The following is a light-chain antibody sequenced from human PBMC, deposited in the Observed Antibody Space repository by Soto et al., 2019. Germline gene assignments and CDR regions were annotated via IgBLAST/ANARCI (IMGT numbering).Light chain of an antibody. Sequence: DIQMTQSPSSLSASVGDRVTITCRASQSISNYLNWYQQKPGKAPKVLIYAASSLQSGVPSRFSGSRSGTDFTLTISSLQPEDFATYYCQQSYSTLSITFGQGTRLEIK. V-gene: IGKV1-39*01. J-gene: IGKJ5*01. CDR1: QSISNY. CDR3: QQSYSTLSIT. CDR2: AAS.